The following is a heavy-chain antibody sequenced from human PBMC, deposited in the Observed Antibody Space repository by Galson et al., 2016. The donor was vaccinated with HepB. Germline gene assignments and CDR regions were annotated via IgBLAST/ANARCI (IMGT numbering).Heavy chain of an antibody. CDR1: GFTFSNYC. Sequence: SLRLSCAASGFTFSNYCMHWVRQAPGKGLEWVAAISYHGSNIYYGDSVKGRITISRDNSKNALYLQMNSLRPEDTAVYYCAKGTYDRSGYYLNRFDPWGQGTLVTVSS. V-gene: IGHV3-30*18. CDR2: ISYHGSNI. J-gene: IGHJ5*02. D-gene: IGHD3-22*01. CDR3: AKGTYDRSGYYLNRFDP.